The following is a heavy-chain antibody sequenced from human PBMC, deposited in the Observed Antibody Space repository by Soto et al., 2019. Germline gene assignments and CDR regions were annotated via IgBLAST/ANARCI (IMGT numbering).Heavy chain of an antibody. D-gene: IGHD6-19*01. CDR3: ARLPVTEWLVYPYIDH. Sequence: SETLSLTCTVSGDYVNSNSYYWGWIRQPPGKGLEWIGSIYNSGTTYYNPSLKSRVTISVDTSRNQFSLKLNSVTAADTAVYYCARLPVTEWLVYPYIDHWGQGTLVTVST. V-gene: IGHV4-39*01. CDR2: IYNSGTT. J-gene: IGHJ4*02. CDR1: GDYVNSNSYY.